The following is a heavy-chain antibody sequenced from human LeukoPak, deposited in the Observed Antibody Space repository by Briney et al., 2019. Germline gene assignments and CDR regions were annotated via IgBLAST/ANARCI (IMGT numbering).Heavy chain of an antibody. CDR1: GSTFSSYS. D-gene: IGHD3-22*01. CDR3: ARDPGYYDSSGYFPAYFQH. CDR2: ISSSSSYI. J-gene: IGHJ1*01. Sequence: GGSLRLSCAASGSTFSSYSMNWVRQAPGKGLEWVSSISSSSSYIYYADSVKGRFTISRDNAKNSLYLQMNSLRAEDTAVYYCARDPGYYDSSGYFPAYFQHWGQGTLVTVSS. V-gene: IGHV3-21*01.